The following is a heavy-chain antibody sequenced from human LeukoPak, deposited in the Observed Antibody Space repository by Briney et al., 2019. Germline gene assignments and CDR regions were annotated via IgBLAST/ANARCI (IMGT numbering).Heavy chain of an antibody. Sequence: PGGSLRLSCAASGFTFSSYAMNWVRRAPGKGLEWVSTIGGSGGDTYYGDSVKGRFTISRDNAKNTLFLQMNSLRAEDTAVYYCAKSLPIAAAGTGFDYWGQGTLVTVSS. CDR2: IGGSGGDT. V-gene: IGHV3-23*01. J-gene: IGHJ4*02. CDR1: GFTFSSYA. CDR3: AKSLPIAAAGTGFDY. D-gene: IGHD6-13*01.